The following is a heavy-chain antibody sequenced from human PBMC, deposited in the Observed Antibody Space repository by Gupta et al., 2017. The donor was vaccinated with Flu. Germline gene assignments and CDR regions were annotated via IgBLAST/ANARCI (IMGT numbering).Heavy chain of an antibody. Sequence: EVQLVESGGGLVQPGGSLDLYCAASGFTFINYEFNWVRQAPGKGLEWLSYINSPGTTIYYADSVKGRFTIARDNAKNSLSLQMNSLRAEDTAVYYCARDRSLYSTGIDYWGQGTLVTVSS. D-gene: IGHD4-4*01. CDR3: ARDRSLYSTGIDY. CDR2: INSPGTTI. V-gene: IGHV3-48*03. CDR1: GFTFINYE. J-gene: IGHJ4*02.